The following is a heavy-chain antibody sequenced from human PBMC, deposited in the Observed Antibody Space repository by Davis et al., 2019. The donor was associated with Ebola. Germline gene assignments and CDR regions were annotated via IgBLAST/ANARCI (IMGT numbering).Heavy chain of an antibody. CDR2: ISSSGSTI. D-gene: IGHD5-12*01. J-gene: IGHJ6*02. Sequence: PGGSLRLSCAASGFPFSDYYMSWIRQAPGKGLEWVSYISSSGSTIYYADSVKGRFTISRDNAKNSLYLQMNSLRAEDTAVYYCARAVSGPFYYGMDVWGQGTTVTVSS. CDR3: ARAVSGPFYYGMDV. V-gene: IGHV3-11*01. CDR1: GFPFSDYY.